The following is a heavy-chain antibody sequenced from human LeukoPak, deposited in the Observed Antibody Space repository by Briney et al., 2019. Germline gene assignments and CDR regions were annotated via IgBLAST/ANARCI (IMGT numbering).Heavy chain of an antibody. CDR2: INWNGGST. V-gene: IGHV3-20*04. CDR3: ARAFSTYYDFWITL. D-gene: IGHD3-3*01. CDR1: GFTFDDFG. Sequence: GGSLRLSCAASGFTFDDFGMSWVRQAPGKGLEWVSGINWNGGSTVYADSVKGRFTIFRDNAKNSLHLQMNSLRAEDTALYYCARAFSTYYDFWITLWGQGTLVTVSS. J-gene: IGHJ4*02.